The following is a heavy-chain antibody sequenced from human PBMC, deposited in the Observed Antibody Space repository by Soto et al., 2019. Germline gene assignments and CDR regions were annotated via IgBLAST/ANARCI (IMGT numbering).Heavy chain of an antibody. Sequence: SETLSLTCTVSGGSISSSSYYWGWIRQPPGKGLEWIGSIYYSGSTYYNPSLKSRVTISVDTSKNQFSLKLSSVTAADTAVYYCARHRELGGHVAFDTWGQGRMVT. J-gene: IGHJ3*02. CDR2: IYYSGST. CDR1: GGSISSSSYY. V-gene: IGHV4-39*01. D-gene: IGHD1-26*01. CDR3: ARHRELGGHVAFDT.